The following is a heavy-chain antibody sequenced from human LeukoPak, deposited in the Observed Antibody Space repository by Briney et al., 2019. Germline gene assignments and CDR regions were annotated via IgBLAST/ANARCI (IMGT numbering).Heavy chain of an antibody. D-gene: IGHD6-19*01. CDR1: GYTFTSYG. Sequence: ASVKVSCKASGYTFTSYGISWVRQAPGQGLEWMGWISAYNGNTNYAQKLQGRVTMTTDTSTSTAYMELRSLRSDDTAVYYCAREGRQSGYSSGWVAFDIWGQGTMVTVSS. V-gene: IGHV1-18*01. CDR2: ISAYNGNT. CDR3: AREGRQSGYSSGWVAFDI. J-gene: IGHJ3*02.